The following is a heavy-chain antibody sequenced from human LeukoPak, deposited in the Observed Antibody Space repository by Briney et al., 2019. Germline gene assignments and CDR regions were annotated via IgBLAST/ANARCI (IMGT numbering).Heavy chain of an antibody. CDR3: ARSWGTMVRGVIDYYYMDV. Sequence: VASVKVSCKASGYTFTGYYMHWVRQAPGQGLEWMGWINPNSGGTNYAQKFQGRVTMTRDTSISTAYMELSRLRSDDTAVYYCARSWGTMVRGVIDYYYMDVWGKGTTVTVSS. J-gene: IGHJ6*03. D-gene: IGHD3-10*01. CDR1: GYTFTGYY. V-gene: IGHV1-2*02. CDR2: INPNSGGT.